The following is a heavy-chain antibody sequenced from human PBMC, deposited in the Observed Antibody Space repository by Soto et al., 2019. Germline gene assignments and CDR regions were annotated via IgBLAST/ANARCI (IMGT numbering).Heavy chain of an antibody. D-gene: IGHD2-2*02. CDR1: GFTFSSYA. J-gene: IGHJ3*02. Sequence: GGSLRLSCAASGFTFSSYAMSWVRQAPGRGLEWVSAISGSGGSTYYADSVKGRFTISRDNSKNTLYLQMNSLRAEDTAVYYCAKDLSGWVVVVPAAISFDIWGQGTMVTVSS. CDR2: ISGSGGST. CDR3: AKDLSGWVVVVPAAISFDI. V-gene: IGHV3-23*01.